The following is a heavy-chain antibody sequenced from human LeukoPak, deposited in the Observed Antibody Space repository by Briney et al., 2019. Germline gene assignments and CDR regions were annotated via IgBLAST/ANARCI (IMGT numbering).Heavy chain of an antibody. Sequence: SEALSLTCAVSGVSFNNYYWSWVRQTPGRGLEWIGEINHSGYTNDSSSLKSRVTLSIDTSRKQFSLNLRSVTVADTGIYYCTRMTTGHDYWGQGTLVTVSS. J-gene: IGHJ4*02. CDR2: INHSGYT. D-gene: IGHD4-17*01. CDR3: TRMTTGHDY. CDR1: GVSFNNYY. V-gene: IGHV4-34*01.